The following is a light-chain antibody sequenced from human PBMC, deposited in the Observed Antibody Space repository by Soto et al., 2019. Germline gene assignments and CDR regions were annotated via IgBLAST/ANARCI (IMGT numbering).Light chain of an antibody. CDR1: SSDVGGYNY. CDR3: SSYTSSCXYV. J-gene: IGLJ1*01. Sequence: QSALAQPASVSGSPGQSITISCTGTSSDVGGYNYVSWYQQHPGKAPKLMIYDVSNRPSGVSNRFSGSKSGNTASLTISGLQAEDEADYYCSSYTSSCXYVFGTGTKVTVL. V-gene: IGLV2-14*01. CDR2: DVS.